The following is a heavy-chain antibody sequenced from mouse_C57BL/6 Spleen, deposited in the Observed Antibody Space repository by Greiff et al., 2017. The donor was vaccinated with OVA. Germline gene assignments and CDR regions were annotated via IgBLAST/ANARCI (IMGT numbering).Heavy chain of an antibody. J-gene: IGHJ2*01. V-gene: IGHV5-16*01. D-gene: IGHD1-1*01. CDR2: INYDGSST. CDR3: ARTVGASYYFDY. Sequence: EVKLMESEGGLVQPGSSMTLSCTASGFTFSDYYLAWVRQVPEKGLEWVANINYDGSSTYYLDSLKSRFIISRDNAKNILYLQMSSLKSEDTATYYCARTVGASYYFDYWGQGTTLTVSS. CDR1: GFTFSDYY.